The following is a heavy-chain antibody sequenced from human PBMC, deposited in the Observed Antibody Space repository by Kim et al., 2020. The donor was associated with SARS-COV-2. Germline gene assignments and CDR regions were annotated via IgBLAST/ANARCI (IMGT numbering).Heavy chain of an antibody. CDR3: TRVPGIRGSWWDAFDI. D-gene: IGHD6-13*01. CDR2: IRSKANSYAT. J-gene: IGHJ3*02. V-gene: IGHV3-73*01. CDR1: GFTFSDSA. Sequence: GGSLRLSCAASGFTFSDSAIHWVRQASGRGLEWVGRIRSKANSYATAYAASVKGRVTISRDDSKNTAFLQMNSLKIEDTAVYYCTRVPGIRGSWWDAFDIWGKGTMVTVSA.